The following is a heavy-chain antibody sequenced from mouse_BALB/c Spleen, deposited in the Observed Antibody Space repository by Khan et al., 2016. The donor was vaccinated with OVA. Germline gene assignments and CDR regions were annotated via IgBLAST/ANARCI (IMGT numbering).Heavy chain of an antibody. V-gene: IGHV2-6-5*01. CDR2: IWGGGST. CDR1: GFSLTDHG. D-gene: IGHD1-1*02. CDR3: ARQIWSPYYGMDY. J-gene: IGHJ4*01. Sequence: QVRLQQSGPGLVAPSQSLSITCTVSGFSLTDHGVSWIRQPPGKGLEWLGVIWGGGSTYYNSVLKSRLNISKDNSTTQVFLKMNSLQTDDTAMYYCARQIWSPYYGMDYWGQGTSVTVSS.